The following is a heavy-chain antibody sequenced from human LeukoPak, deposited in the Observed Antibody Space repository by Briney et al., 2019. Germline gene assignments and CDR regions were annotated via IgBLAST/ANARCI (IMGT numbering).Heavy chain of an antibody. CDR2: ISGSGGST. J-gene: IGHJ3*02. Sequence: GGSLRLSCAASGFTFSSYAMSWFRQAPGKGLEWVSAISGSGGSTYYADSVKGRFTISRDNSKNTLYLQMNSLRAEDTAVYYCAKDRGLVGATGAFDIWGQGTMVTVSS. D-gene: IGHD1-26*01. CDR1: GFTFSSYA. CDR3: AKDRGLVGATGAFDI. V-gene: IGHV3-23*01.